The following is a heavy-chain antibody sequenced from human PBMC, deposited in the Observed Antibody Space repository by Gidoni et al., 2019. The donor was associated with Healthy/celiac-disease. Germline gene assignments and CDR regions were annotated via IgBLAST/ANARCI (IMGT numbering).Heavy chain of an antibody. V-gene: IGHV3-30*18. J-gene: IGHJ4*02. CDR3: ANFEVSGGAPVADRDGYFDY. Sequence: QVQLVESGGGVVQPGRSLRLPCAAAGFPFSSYGMHWVRQAPGKGLEWVAVISYDGSNKYYADSVKGRFTISRDNSKNTLYLQMNSLRAEDTAVYYCANFEVSGGAPVADRDGYFDYWGQGTLVTVSS. CDR2: ISYDGSNK. CDR1: GFPFSSYG. D-gene: IGHD1-26*01.